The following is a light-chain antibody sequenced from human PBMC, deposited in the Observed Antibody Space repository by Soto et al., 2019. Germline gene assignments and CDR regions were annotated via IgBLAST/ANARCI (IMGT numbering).Light chain of an antibody. V-gene: IGKV3-15*01. CDR3: HQYNHWPWT. CDR1: QRVSNH. CDR2: AAS. Sequence: ETVMTQSPVTLSVSPGDTATLSCRASQRVSNHFAWYQQKPGQAPRLLIYAASTRAAGVPVRFSGSGSETEFTLTIRSLQSEDFALYYCHQYNHWPWTFGQGTKV. J-gene: IGKJ1*01.